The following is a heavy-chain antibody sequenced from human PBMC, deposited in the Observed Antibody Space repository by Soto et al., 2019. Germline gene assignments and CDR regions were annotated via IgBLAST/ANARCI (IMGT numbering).Heavy chain of an antibody. CDR1: GGSIGGYY. CDR2: IFYGGST. J-gene: IGHJ4*02. D-gene: IGHD3-10*01. Sequence: SETLSLTCTVSGGSIGGYYWSWIRQPPGKGLEWIGYIFYGGSTNHNPSLNSRVSVSVDTSKNQFSLKVNSVTAADTAVYYCAGGPKFLWNYFDHWGQGSLVTVSS. V-gene: IGHV4-59*08. CDR3: AGGPKFLWNYFDH.